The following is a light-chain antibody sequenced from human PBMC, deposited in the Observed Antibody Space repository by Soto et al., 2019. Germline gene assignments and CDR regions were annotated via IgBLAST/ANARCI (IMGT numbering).Light chain of an antibody. CDR3: SSYTSSSTSWV. CDR2: DVS. J-gene: IGLJ3*02. CDR1: SSDVGGYNY. V-gene: IGLV2-14*01. Sequence: QSVLTQPASVSGSPGQSITISCTGTSSDVGGYNYDSWYQQHPGKAPKLMIYDVSNRPSGVSNRFSGSKSGNTASLTISGLQAEDEADYYCSSYTSSSTSWVFGGGTKLTVL.